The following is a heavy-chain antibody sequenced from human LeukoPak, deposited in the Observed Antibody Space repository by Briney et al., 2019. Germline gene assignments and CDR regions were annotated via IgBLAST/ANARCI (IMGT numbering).Heavy chain of an antibody. CDR1: GYTFTSYG. D-gene: IGHD6-13*01. CDR3: ARGGSSWWHTNWFGGTGWFDP. CDR2: ISAYNGNT. Sequence: ASVKVSSTASGYTFTSYGISWVRQAPGQGLEWMGWISAYNGNTNYAQKLQGRVTMTTDASTSTAYMELRSLRSDDTAVYYCARGGSSWWHTNWFGGTGWFDPWGQGTLVTVSS. J-gene: IGHJ5*02. V-gene: IGHV1-18*01.